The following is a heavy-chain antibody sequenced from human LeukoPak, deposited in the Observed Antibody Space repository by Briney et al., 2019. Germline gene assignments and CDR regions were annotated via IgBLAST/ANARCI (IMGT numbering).Heavy chain of an antibody. D-gene: IGHD6-13*01. CDR1: GGSISSYY. J-gene: IGHJ4*02. Sequence: SETLSLTCTVSGGSISSYYWSWIRQPAGKGLEWIGRIYTSGSTNYNPSLKSRVTISVDTSKNQFSLKLSSVTAADTAVYYCARISAIAAAGRPYFDYWGQGTLVTVSS. CDR2: IYTSGST. V-gene: IGHV4-4*07. CDR3: ARISAIAAAGRPYFDY.